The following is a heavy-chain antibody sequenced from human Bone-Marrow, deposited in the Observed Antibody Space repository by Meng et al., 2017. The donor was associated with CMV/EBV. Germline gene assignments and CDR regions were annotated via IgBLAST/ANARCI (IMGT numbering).Heavy chain of an antibody. Sequence: QGQPVQSGAEVKKPGASVKVSYKASGYTVTDYYIHWVRQAPGQWLEWMGWINPNDDTNYAQNFQGRVTMTRDMSINTVYMELSRLTSDDTAVYYCARSSGWSRFDYWGLGTLVTVSS. D-gene: IGHD6-19*01. CDR3: ARSSGWSRFDY. V-gene: IGHV1-2*02. CDR2: INPNDDT. CDR1: GYTVTDYY. J-gene: IGHJ4*02.